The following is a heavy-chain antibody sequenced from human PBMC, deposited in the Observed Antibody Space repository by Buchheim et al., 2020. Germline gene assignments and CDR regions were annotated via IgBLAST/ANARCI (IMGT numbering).Heavy chain of an antibody. CDR1: GFTFSSYS. J-gene: IGHJ4*02. D-gene: IGHD6-19*01. Sequence: EVRLLESGGGLVQPGGSPRLSCAASGFTFSSYSMSWVRQAPGKGLEWVSAISGSGAGTSYADSVKGRFTMSRDNSKNTLYLQMNRLGADDTTVYYCAKNSVHSDWPEYWGQGTL. CDR2: ISGSGAGT. V-gene: IGHV3-23*01. CDR3: AKNSVHSDWPEY.